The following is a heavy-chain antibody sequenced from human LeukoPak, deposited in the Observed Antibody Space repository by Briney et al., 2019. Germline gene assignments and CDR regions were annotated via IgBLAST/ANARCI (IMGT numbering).Heavy chain of an antibody. CDR2: MNPNSGNT. Sequence: ASVKVSCKASGYSFTDYYMNWVRQAPGQGLEWMGWMNPNSGNTGYAQRFQGRVTMTRNTSISTAYMELSSLRSEDTAVYYCATHYYGSGSSMDVWGKGTTVTISS. CDR1: GYSFTDYY. CDR3: ATHYYGSGSSMDV. D-gene: IGHD3-10*01. V-gene: IGHV1-8*02. J-gene: IGHJ6*04.